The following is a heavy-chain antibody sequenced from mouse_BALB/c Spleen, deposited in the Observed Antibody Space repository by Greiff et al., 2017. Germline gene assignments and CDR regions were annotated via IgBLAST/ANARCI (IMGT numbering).Heavy chain of an antibody. CDR2: IRLKSNNYAT. J-gene: IGHJ2*01. CDR1: GFTFSNYW. D-gene: IGHD2-4*01. Sequence: EVKLVESGGGLVQPGGSMKLSCVASGFTFSNYWMNWVRQSPEKGLEWVAEIRLKSNNYATHYAESVKGRFTISRDDSKSSVYLQMNNLRAEDTGIYYCTRGRLQYYFDYWGQGTTLTVSS. CDR3: TRGRLQYYFDY. V-gene: IGHV6-6*02.